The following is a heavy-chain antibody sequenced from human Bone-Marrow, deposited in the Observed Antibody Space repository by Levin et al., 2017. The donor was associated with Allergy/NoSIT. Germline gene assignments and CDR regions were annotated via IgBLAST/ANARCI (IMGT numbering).Heavy chain of an antibody. Sequence: LSLTCAASGFTFSSYSMNWVRQAPGEGLEWLSYISSSSSTIYYADSVKGRFTISRDNAKNSLYLQMNSLRAEDTAVYYCARDRGAGYSSSWRPYFDYWGQGTLVTVSS. CDR1: GFTFSSYS. V-gene: IGHV3-48*04. CDR2: ISSSSSTI. CDR3: ARDRGAGYSSSWRPYFDY. J-gene: IGHJ4*02. D-gene: IGHD6-13*01.